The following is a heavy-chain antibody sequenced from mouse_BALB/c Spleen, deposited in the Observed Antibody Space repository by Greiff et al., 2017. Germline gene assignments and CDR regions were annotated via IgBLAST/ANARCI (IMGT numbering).Heavy chain of an antibody. CDR2: IDPETGGT. V-gene: IGHV1-15*01. CDR1: GYTFTDYE. CDR3: TRGDYAMDY. J-gene: IGHJ4*01. Sequence: VKLVESGAELVRPGASVTLSCKASGYTFTDYEMHWVKQTPVHGLEWIGAIDPETGGTAYNQKFKGKATLTADKSSSTAYMELRSLTSEDSAVYYCTRGDYAMDYWGQGTSVTVSS.